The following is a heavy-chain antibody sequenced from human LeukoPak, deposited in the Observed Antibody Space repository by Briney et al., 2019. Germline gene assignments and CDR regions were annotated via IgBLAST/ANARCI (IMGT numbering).Heavy chain of an antibody. J-gene: IGHJ4*02. CDR1: GFSFSSYW. V-gene: IGHV3-7*04. Sequence: GGSLRLSCAASGFSFSSYWMTWVRQAPGKGLEWVANIKEDGSRQHYVDAVKGRFTISRDNATNSLYLQMNSLRAEDTAVYYCARDKLIGDSYFDSWGQGTLVTVSS. CDR2: IKEDGSRQ. CDR3: ARDKLIGDSYFDS. D-gene: IGHD2-8*01.